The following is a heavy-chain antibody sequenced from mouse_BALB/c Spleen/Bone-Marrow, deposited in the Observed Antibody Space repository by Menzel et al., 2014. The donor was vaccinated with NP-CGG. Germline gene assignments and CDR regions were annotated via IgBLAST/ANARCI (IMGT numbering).Heavy chain of an antibody. D-gene: IGHD2-4*01. CDR2: INPSTGYT. CDR1: GYTFTSYW. V-gene: IGHV1-7*01. CDR3: ARDDYDAIAY. Sequence: QVQLQQPGAELAKPGASVKMSCKASGYTFTSYWMHWVKQRPGQGLEWIGYINPSTGYTEYNQKFKDKATLTAVKSSTTAYMQLRSLTSEDSAVYYRARDDYDAIAYWGQGTLVPVSA. J-gene: IGHJ3*01.